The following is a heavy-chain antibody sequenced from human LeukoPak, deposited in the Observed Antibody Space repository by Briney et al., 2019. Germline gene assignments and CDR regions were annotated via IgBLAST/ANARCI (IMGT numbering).Heavy chain of an antibody. D-gene: IGHD3-3*01. Sequence: SETLSLTCAAYGGSFSGYYWSWIRQPPGKGLEWIGEINHSGSTNYNPSLKSRVTISVDTSKNQFSLKLSSVTAADTAVYYCARDGDYDFWSGYYTYYFDYWGQGTLVTVSS. CDR3: ARDGDYDFWSGYYTYYFDY. J-gene: IGHJ4*02. CDR2: INHSGST. V-gene: IGHV4-34*01. CDR1: GGSFSGYY.